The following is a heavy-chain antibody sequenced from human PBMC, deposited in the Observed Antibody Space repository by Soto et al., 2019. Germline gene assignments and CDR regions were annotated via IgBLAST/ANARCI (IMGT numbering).Heavy chain of an antibody. Sequence: SETLSLTCAVSGGSISSSNWWSWVRQPPGKGLEWIGQIYDSGSTNYNPSLKSRVIISVDKSKNQFSLKLTSVTAADTAVYYCAREDFDGITCYYYYGMDVWGQGTKVTVSS. V-gene: IGHV4-4*02. CDR2: IYDSGST. J-gene: IGHJ6*02. CDR3: AREDFDGITCYYYYGMDV. D-gene: IGHD3-9*01. CDR1: GGSISSSNW.